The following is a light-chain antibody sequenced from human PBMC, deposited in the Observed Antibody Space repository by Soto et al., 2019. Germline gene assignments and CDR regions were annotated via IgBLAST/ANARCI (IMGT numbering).Light chain of an antibody. CDR2: AAS. J-gene: IGKJ1*01. CDR1: QSIGSY. Sequence: IQMTQSPSSLSASVGDRVTMTCRASQSIGSYVNWYQENPGEAPKVLIFAASSLQSEVPSRFSGSGSGTDFTLTISSLQPEDFATYYCQQSYSTAWTFGQGTTVDIK. V-gene: IGKV1-39*01. CDR3: QQSYSTAWT.